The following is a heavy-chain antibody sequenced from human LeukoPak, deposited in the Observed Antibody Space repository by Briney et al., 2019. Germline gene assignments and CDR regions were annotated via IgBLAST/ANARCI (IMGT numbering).Heavy chain of an antibody. D-gene: IGHD3-16*01. CDR1: GGSFSGYY. Sequence: SETLSLTCAVYGGSFSGYYWSWIRQPPGKGLEWIGEINHSGSTNYNPSLKSRVTIPVDTSKNQFSLKLSSVTAADTAVYYCARGRWGEFPLWGQGTMVTVSS. J-gene: IGHJ3*01. V-gene: IGHV4-34*01. CDR2: INHSGST. CDR3: ARGRWGEFPL.